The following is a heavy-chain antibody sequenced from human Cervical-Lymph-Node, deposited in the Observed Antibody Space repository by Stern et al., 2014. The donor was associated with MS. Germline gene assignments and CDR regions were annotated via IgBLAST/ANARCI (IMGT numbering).Heavy chain of an antibody. CDR1: GGSISSSSYY. V-gene: IGHV4-39*01. CDR3: ARAAVAGTKFDY. J-gene: IGHJ4*02. CDR2: IYYSGST. Sequence: VQLVESGPGLVKPSETLSLTCTVSGGSISSSSYYWGWIRQPPGKGLEWIGSIYYSGSTYYNPSLKSRVTISVDTSKNQFSLKLSSVTAADTAVYYCARAAVAGTKFDYWGQGTLVTVSS. D-gene: IGHD6-19*01.